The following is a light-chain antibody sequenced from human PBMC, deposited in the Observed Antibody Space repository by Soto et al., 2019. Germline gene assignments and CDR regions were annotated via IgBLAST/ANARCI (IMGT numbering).Light chain of an antibody. Sequence: DIQMTQSPSSLSASVGDRVTITCRASQSISRYLNWYQQKPGKAPKLLIYKASSLESGVPSRFSGSGSGTEFTLTISSLQPDDFATYYCQQYNSYSQTFAQRAKVDI. CDR1: QSISRY. CDR2: KAS. CDR3: QQYNSYSQT. J-gene: IGKJ1*01. V-gene: IGKV1-5*03.